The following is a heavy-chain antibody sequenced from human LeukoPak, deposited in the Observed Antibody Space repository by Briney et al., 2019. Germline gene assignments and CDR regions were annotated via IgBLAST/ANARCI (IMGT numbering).Heavy chain of an antibody. D-gene: IGHD3-22*01. Sequence: ASVKVSCKASGYTFTSYGISWVRQAPGQGLEWMGWISAYNGNTNYAQKLQGRVTMTTDTSTSTAYMELRSLRSDDTAVYYCARAASFIDSSGYSDFDPWGQGTLVTVSS. CDR1: GYTFTSYG. J-gene: IGHJ5*02. CDR3: ARAASFIDSSGYSDFDP. V-gene: IGHV1-18*01. CDR2: ISAYNGNT.